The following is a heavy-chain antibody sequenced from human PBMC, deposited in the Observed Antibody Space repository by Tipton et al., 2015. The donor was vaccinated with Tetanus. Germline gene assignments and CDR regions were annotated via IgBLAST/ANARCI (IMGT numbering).Heavy chain of an antibody. CDR1: GGSISSFNYY. V-gene: IGHV4-39*01. CDR2: IYYSGST. CDR3: ARLYSYGSLYWFDP. D-gene: IGHD5-18*01. Sequence: TLSLTCTVSGGSISSFNYYWGWIRQPPGKGLEWIGSIYYSGSTYYNPSLKSRVTISVDTSKNQFSLKLSPVTAADTAVYYCARLYSYGSLYWFDPWGQGTLVTVSS. J-gene: IGHJ5*02.